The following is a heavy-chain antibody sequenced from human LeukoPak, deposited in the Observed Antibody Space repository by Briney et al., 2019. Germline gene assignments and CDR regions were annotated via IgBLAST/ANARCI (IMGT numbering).Heavy chain of an antibody. CDR1: GCTFSSYA. J-gene: IGHJ5*02. Sequence: ASVKVSCKASGCTFSSYAISWVRQAPGQGLEWMGGIIPIFGTANYAQKFQGRVTITTDESTRTAYMELRSLRSEHTAVYYCATVLDPYNWLDPWGQGTLVTVSS. V-gene: IGHV1-69*05. CDR2: IIPIFGTA. CDR3: ATVLDPYNWLDP. D-gene: IGHD3/OR15-3a*01.